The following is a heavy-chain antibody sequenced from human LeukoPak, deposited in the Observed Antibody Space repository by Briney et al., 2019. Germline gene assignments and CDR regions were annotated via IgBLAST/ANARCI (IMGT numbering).Heavy chain of an antibody. CDR2: ITWNAGSG. CDR3: ARGLNYYASSGYSEILDQ. CDR1: GFTVDDSG. V-gene: IGHV3-20*01. J-gene: IGHJ4*02. Sequence: GGSLRLSCAAPGFTVDDSGMSWVRQVAGKGLEWVSGITWNAGSGGSADSVKGRFTISRDNAKNSLYLQMSSLRAEDTALYHCARGLNYYASSGYSEILDQWGQGTLVAVSS. D-gene: IGHD3-22*01.